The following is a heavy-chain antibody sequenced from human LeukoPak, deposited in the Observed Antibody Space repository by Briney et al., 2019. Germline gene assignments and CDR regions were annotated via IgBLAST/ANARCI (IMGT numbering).Heavy chain of an antibody. D-gene: IGHD3-10*01. J-gene: IGHJ6*02. CDR2: INWNGGST. Sequence: GGSLRLSCAASGFTFDDYGMSWVRQALGKGLEWVSGINWNGGSTGYADSVKGRFTISRDNAKNSLYLQMNSLRAEDTALYHCARGGYYGSGSYSYYYGMDVWGQGTTVTVSS. V-gene: IGHV3-20*01. CDR1: GFTFDDYG. CDR3: ARGGYYGSGSYSYYYGMDV.